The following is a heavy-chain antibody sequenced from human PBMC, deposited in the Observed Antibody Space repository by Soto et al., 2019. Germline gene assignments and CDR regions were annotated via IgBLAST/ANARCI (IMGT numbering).Heavy chain of an antibody. CDR1: RVAFSKFI. CDR2: IIPVFGTA. Sequence: QAQLEQSGGEVKKPGSSVKVSCKASRVAFSKFIVTWVRQAPGVGLEWVGGIIPVFGTANYAQKFQGRVTITADESTSTSYMEVNNLRSEHTAVYYCAKVRYSSPMGYYYGMDVWGQGTTVTVSS. D-gene: IGHD2-2*01. CDR3: AKVRYSSPMGYYYGMDV. J-gene: IGHJ6*02. V-gene: IGHV1-69*01.